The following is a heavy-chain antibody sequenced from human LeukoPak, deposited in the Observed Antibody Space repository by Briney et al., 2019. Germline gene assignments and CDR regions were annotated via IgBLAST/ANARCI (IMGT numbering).Heavy chain of an antibody. J-gene: IGHJ4*02. CDR1: GFTFSSYA. Sequence: GGSLRLSCAASGFTFSSYAMHWVRQAPGKGLEWVAVVSYDGSNKYYADSVKGRFTISRDNSKNTLYLQMNSLRAEDTAVYYCARDRGEWLLLYYFDYWGQGTLVTVSS. V-gene: IGHV3-30*01. D-gene: IGHD3-22*01. CDR2: VSYDGSNK. CDR3: ARDRGEWLLLYYFDY.